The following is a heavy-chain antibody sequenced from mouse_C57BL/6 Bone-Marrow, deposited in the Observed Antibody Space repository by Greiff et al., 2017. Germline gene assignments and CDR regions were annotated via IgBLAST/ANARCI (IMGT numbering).Heavy chain of an antibody. V-gene: IGHV14-4*01. CDR2: IDPENGDT. Sequence: VQLQQSGAELVRPGASVKLSCTASGFNIKDDYMHWVKQRPEQGLEWIGWIDPENGDTEYASKFQGKATITADTSSNTAYLQPSSLTSEDTAVYYCTTFRQLRLGFAYWGQGTLVTVSA. CDR1: GFNIKDDY. CDR3: TTFRQLRLGFAY. D-gene: IGHD3-2*02. J-gene: IGHJ3*01.